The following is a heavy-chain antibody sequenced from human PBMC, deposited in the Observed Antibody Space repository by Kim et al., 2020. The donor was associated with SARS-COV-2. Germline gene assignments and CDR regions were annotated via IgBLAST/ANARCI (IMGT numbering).Heavy chain of an antibody. CDR1: GFTFSSYA. D-gene: IGHD6-6*01. Sequence: GGSLRLSCAASGFTFSSYAMHWVRQAPGKGLEWVAVISYDGRNKYYVDSVKGRFTISRDNSKNTLYLQMNSLRAEDTAVYYCARDQVRYSSSSGRYFQHWGQGTLVTVSS. CDR3: ARDQVRYSSSSGRYFQH. CDR2: ISYDGRNK. J-gene: IGHJ1*01. V-gene: IGHV3-30*04.